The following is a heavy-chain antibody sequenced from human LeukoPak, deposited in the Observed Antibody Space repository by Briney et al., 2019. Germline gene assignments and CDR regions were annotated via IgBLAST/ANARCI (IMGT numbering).Heavy chain of an antibody. D-gene: IGHD2-15*01. Sequence: LSETLSLTCTVSGGSISRGDYYWSWIREPPGKGLEWIVYIYDSGSTYYNPSRQSRVTISVDESKNQLSLKLSSVPAAHTAVYYCARLVAADYFEYWGEGAGVSVS. CDR3: ARLVAADYFEY. CDR1: GGSISRGDYY. CDR2: IYDSGST. V-gene: IGHV4-30-4*01. J-gene: IGHJ4*02.